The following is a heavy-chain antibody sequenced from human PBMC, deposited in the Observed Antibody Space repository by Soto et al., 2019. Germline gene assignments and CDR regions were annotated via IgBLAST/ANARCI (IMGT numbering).Heavy chain of an antibody. D-gene: IGHD5-18*01. CDR2: ISYDGSDK. Sequence: QVQLVESGGGVVQPGRSLRLSCAASGFTFSSYGMHWVRQAPGKGLEWVAVISYDGSDKYYADSVKGRFTISRENSKNTLYLQMNSLRAEGTAVYYCAKGYGYFDDWGQGTLVTVSS. CDR3: AKGYGYFDD. J-gene: IGHJ4*02. CDR1: GFTFSSYG. V-gene: IGHV3-30*18.